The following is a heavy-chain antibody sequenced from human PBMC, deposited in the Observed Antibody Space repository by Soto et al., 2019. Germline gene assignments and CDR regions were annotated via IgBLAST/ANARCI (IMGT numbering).Heavy chain of an antibody. CDR2: IIPIFGTA. J-gene: IGHJ3*02. CDR1: GGTFSSYA. CDR3: ATAEGIFGVVIALSAFDI. Sequence: SLKVSCKASGGTFSSYAISWVRQAPGQGLEWMGGIIPIFGTANYAQKFQGRVTMTEDTSTDTAYMELSSLRSEDTAVYYCATAEGIFGVVIALSAFDILGQGTMVTGSS. D-gene: IGHD3-3*01. V-gene: IGHV1-69*06.